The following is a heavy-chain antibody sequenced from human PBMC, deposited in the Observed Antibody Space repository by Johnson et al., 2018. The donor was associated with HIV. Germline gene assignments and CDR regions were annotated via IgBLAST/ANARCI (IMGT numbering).Heavy chain of an antibody. D-gene: IGHD6-19*01. CDR3: TTDRKGGWPPFDGFDI. V-gene: IGHV3-15*01. CDR1: GFTVSNAW. Sequence: VQLVESGGGLVKPGGSLRLSCAATGFTVSNAWMTWVRQAPGKGLEWVGRIKSKTDGGTTDYAAPVKGRFTISRADSKNTLYLQMNSLKTEDTAVYYFTTDRKGGWPPFDGFDIWGQGTMVTVSS. CDR2: IKSKTDGGTT. J-gene: IGHJ3*02.